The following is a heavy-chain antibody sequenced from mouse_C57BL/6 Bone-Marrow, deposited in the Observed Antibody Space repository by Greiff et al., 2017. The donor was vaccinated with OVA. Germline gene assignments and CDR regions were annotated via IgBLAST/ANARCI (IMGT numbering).Heavy chain of an antibody. CDR2: IRNKANGYTT. Sequence: DVMLVESGGGLVQPGASLRLSCAASGFTFTDYYMSWVRQPPGKAPEWLALIRNKANGYTTEYTASVKGRFTISRDNSQNILYLQMNTLRAEDSATYYCVKAVCYDYDAWFAYWGQGTLVTVSA. J-gene: IGHJ3*01. CDR1: GFTFTDYY. CDR3: VKAVCYDYDAWFAY. D-gene: IGHD2-4*01. V-gene: IGHV7-4*01.